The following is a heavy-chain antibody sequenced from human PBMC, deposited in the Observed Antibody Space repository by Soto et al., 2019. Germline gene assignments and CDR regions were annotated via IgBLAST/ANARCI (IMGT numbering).Heavy chain of an antibody. Sequence: PGESLKISCKASGYKFTNYWIAWVRQMPGKGLEWVGIIFPDDSDTRYSPPFQGQVTISADKSSSTAYLQWSSLRASDSAMYYCARPLSATHGLDVWGQGTTVTVS. V-gene: IGHV5-51*01. CDR3: ARPLSATHGLDV. J-gene: IGHJ6*02. CDR1: GYKFTNYW. CDR2: IFPDDSDT.